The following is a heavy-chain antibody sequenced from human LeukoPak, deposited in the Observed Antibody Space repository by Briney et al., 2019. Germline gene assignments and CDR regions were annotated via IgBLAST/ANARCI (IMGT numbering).Heavy chain of an antibody. D-gene: IGHD3-9*01. V-gene: IGHV4-34*01. CDR3: AISPGLRYFDWTPGYYYGMDV. CDR1: GGSFSGYY. J-gene: IGHJ6*02. CDR2: INHSGST. Sequence: SETLSLTCAVYGGSFSGYYWSWIRQPPGKGLEWIGEINHSGSTNYNSSLKSRVTISVDTSKNQFSLKLSSVTAADTAVYYCAISPGLRYFDWTPGYYYGMDVWGQGTTVTVSS.